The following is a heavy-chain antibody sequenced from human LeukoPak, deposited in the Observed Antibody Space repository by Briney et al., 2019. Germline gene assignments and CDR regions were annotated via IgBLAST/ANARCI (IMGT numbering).Heavy chain of an antibody. V-gene: IGHV4-59*08. CDR3: AKIVGATFDY. Sequence: SETLSLTCTVSGGSISSYYWSWIRQPPGKGLEWIGYIYYSGSTNYNPSPKSRVTISVNPSKNQFSLKLSSVTAADTAVYYCAKIVGATFDYWGQGTLVTVSS. CDR1: GGSISSYY. D-gene: IGHD1-26*01. J-gene: IGHJ4*02. CDR2: IYYSGST.